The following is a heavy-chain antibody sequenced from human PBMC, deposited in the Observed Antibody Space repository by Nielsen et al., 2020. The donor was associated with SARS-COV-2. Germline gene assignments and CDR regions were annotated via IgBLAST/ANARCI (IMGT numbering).Heavy chain of an antibody. D-gene: IGHD3-10*01. CDR3: ARETAMVRGVTTRTYYYYGMDV. Sequence: VRQMPGKGLEWIGEIYHSGSTNYNPSLKSRVTISVDKSKNQFSLKLSSVTAADTAVYYCARETAMVRGVTTRTYYYYGMDVWGQGTTVTVSS. J-gene: IGHJ6*02. CDR2: IYHSGST. V-gene: IGHV4-4*02.